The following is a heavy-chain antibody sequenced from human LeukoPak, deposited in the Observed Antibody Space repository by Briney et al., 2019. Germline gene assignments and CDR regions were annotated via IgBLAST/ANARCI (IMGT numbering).Heavy chain of an antibody. D-gene: IGHD6-19*01. J-gene: IGHJ3*02. Sequence: SETLSLTCTVSGGSISSSSYYWGWIRQPPGKGLEWIGSIYYSGSTYYNPSLKSRVTISVDTSKNQFSLKLSSVTAADTAVYYCAKRQWLVQVDAFAIWGQGTMVTVSS. CDR1: GGSISSSSYY. CDR3: AKRQWLVQVDAFAI. CDR2: IYYSGST. V-gene: IGHV4-39*01.